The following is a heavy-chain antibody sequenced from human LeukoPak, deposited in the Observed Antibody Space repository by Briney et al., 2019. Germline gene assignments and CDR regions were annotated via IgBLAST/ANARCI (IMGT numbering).Heavy chain of an antibody. CDR3: ARYRGGPMEDWFDP. V-gene: IGHV4-4*07. Sequence: SETLSLTCTFSGGSITSYYWSWIRQPAGKGLEWIGRIYTSGSTNYNPSLKSRVTMSVDTSKNQFSLKLTSVTAADTAVYYCARYRGGPMEDWFDPWGQGTLVTVSS. CDR1: GGSITSYY. D-gene: IGHD3-10*01. J-gene: IGHJ5*02. CDR2: IYTSGST.